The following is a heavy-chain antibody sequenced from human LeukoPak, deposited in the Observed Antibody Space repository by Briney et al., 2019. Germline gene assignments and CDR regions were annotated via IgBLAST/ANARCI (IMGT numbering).Heavy chain of an antibody. J-gene: IGHJ4*02. CDR1: GYTFTGYY. CDR2: INPNSGGT. V-gene: IGHV1-2*02. D-gene: IGHD6-13*01. Sequence: GASVKVSCKASGYTFTGYYMHWVRQAPGQGLEWMGWINPNSGGTNYAQKFQGRVTMTRDTSISTAYMELSRLRSDDTAVYYCAREDNSSWYQEVFDYWGQGTLVTVSS. CDR3: AREDNSSWYQEVFDY.